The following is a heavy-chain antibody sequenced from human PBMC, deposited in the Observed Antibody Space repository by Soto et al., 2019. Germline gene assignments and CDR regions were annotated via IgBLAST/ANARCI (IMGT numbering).Heavy chain of an antibody. D-gene: IGHD3-3*01. CDR3: SATIYSDSSYYGMDV. J-gene: IGHJ6*02. CDR1: GGTFSTYA. V-gene: IGHV1-69*06. CDR2: IIPIFNSA. Sequence: QVQLVQSGVEVKKPGSSVKVSCKASGGTFSTYAINWVRQAPGQGLEWMGGIIPIFNSANYAQKFQGRVTIIADRSTSTADMELSSLRSEDTAVYYCSATIYSDSSYYGMDVWGQGTTVTVSS.